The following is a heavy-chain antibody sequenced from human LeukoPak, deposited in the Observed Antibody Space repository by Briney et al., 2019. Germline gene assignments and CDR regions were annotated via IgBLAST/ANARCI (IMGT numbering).Heavy chain of an antibody. CDR3: ASTPKYYYDSSGYHGN. CDR1: GYTFTSYD. D-gene: IGHD3-22*01. V-gene: IGHV1-8*01. J-gene: IGHJ4*02. Sequence: ASVKVSRKASGYTFTSYDINWVRQATGQGLEWMGWMNPNSGNTGYAQKFQGRVTMTRNTSISTAYMELSSLRSEDTAVYYCASTPKYYYDSSGYHGNWGQGTLVTVSS. CDR2: MNPNSGNT.